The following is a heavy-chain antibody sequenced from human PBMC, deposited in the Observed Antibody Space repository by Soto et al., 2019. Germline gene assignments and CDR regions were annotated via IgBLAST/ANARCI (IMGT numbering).Heavy chain of an antibody. Sequence: EVQLLESGGGLVQPGGSLRLSCAASGFTFSTYAMNWVRQAPGKGLEWVSGISGSGDSTYYADSVKGRFTVSRDNSKNTRYRQMNSLRAEDTAVFYCAKERSRGGSLDYWGQGTLVTVSS. CDR2: ISGSGDST. CDR1: GFTFSTYA. CDR3: AKERSRGGSLDY. V-gene: IGHV3-23*01. J-gene: IGHJ4*02. D-gene: IGHD6-19*01.